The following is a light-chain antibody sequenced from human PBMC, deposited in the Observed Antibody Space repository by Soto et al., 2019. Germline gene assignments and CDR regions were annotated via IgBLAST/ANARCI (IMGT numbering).Light chain of an antibody. V-gene: IGKV3-11*01. CDR3: QQRSYLVS. CDR1: QTVLTY. CDR2: DAS. Sequence: EIVLTQSPATLSLSPGERATLSCRVSQTVLTYLGWYQQNPGQAPRPLTYDASNKAAGIPDRFSGSGSGTVFALTFSCLEPEDFAIYYCQQRSYLVSFGQGTRLDIK. J-gene: IGKJ5*01.